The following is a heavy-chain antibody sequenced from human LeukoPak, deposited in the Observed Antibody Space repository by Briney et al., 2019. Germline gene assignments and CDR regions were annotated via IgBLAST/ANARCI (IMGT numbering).Heavy chain of an antibody. Sequence: PGGSLRLSCAASRFTFSNFWMSWVRQAPGKGLEWVANIKVDGTEKYYVDSVKGRFTISRDNAKNSLYLQMNSLRAEDTAVYYCARDRNLRDGYNPLDYWGQGTLVTVSS. D-gene: IGHD5-24*01. CDR2: IKVDGTEK. CDR3: ARDRNLRDGYNPLDY. J-gene: IGHJ4*02. V-gene: IGHV3-7*01. CDR1: RFTFSNFW.